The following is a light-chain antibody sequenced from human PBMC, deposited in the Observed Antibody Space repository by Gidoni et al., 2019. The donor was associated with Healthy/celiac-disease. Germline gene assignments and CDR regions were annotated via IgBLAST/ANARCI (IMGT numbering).Light chain of an antibody. CDR2: LGA. CDR3: MQALQTPFT. Sequence: LVMPQSPLSLPVTPGEPASISCRPSQSLLHSNGYNYLYWYLQKPAQSPQLLIYLGANRAYGGPDRFSSSGSGTDFTLKISRVEAEDVGVYYCMQALQTPFTFGPGTKVDIK. CDR1: QSLLHSNGYNY. V-gene: IGKV2-28*01. J-gene: IGKJ3*01.